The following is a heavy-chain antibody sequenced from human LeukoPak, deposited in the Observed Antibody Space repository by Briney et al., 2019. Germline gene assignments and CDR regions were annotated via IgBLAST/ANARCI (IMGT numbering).Heavy chain of an antibody. CDR3: ARVIHSSDAFDI. CDR1: GFTFSSYG. V-gene: IGHV3-30*03. CDR2: ISYDGSNK. D-gene: IGHD4-11*01. Sequence: PGGSLRLSCAASGFTFSSYGMHWVRRAPGKGLEWVAVISYDGSNKYYADSVKGRFTISRDNSKNTLYLQMNSLRAEDTAVYYCARVIHSSDAFDIWGQGTMVTVSS. J-gene: IGHJ3*02.